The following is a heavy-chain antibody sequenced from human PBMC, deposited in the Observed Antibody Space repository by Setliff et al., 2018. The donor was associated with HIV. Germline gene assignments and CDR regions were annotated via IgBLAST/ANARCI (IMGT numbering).Heavy chain of an antibody. D-gene: IGHD4-4*01. V-gene: IGHV1-46*01. CDR3: VKEYHTEVTDTRVANYFDY. CDR1: GYIFTSDH. Sequence: ASVKVSCKSSGYIFTSDHMHWVRQAPGQGLEWMGMITPSDGNTNYEQKFQGRVTMTRDTSTTTVYMELRSLRSEDTAIYYCVKEYHTEVTDTRVANYFDYWGQGTLVTVSS. CDR2: ITPSDGNT. J-gene: IGHJ4*02.